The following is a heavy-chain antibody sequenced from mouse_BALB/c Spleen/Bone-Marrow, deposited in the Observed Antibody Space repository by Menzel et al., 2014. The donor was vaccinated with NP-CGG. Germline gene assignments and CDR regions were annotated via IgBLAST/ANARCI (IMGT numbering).Heavy chain of an antibody. CDR1: GYSFTDYT. CDR2: FNPNNGGA. Sequence: VQLKQSGPELVMPGSSVKMSCKTSGYSFTDYTIHWVKQSHGKSLEWIGGFNPNNGGANYNQKFKDKATLTLDKSPRTAYMEFRSLTFEDSAVYYCARAGWYDYWGQGTTLTVSS. CDR3: ARAGWYDY. V-gene: IGHV1-22*01. J-gene: IGHJ2*01. D-gene: IGHD1-1*02.